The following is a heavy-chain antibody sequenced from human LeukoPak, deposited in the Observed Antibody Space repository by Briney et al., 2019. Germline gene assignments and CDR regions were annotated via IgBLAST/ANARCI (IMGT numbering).Heavy chain of an antibody. CDR3: AKHPVPYSRYSSSWSLFDY. Sequence: GGSLRLPCAASGSTFSSYAMSWVRQAPGKGLEWVSAISGSGGSTYYADSVKGRFTISRDNSKNTLYLQMNSLRAEDTAVYYCAKHPVPYSRYSSSWSLFDYWGQGTLVTVSS. J-gene: IGHJ4*02. CDR2: ISGSGGST. V-gene: IGHV3-23*01. D-gene: IGHD6-13*01. CDR1: GSTFSSYA.